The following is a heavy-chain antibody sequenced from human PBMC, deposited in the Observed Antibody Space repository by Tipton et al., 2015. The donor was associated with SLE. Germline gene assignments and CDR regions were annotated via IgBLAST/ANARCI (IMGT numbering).Heavy chain of an antibody. D-gene: IGHD5-12*01. V-gene: IGHV4-61*09. CDR1: GGSIGSATC. Sequence: TLSLTCTVSGGSIGSATCWSWIRQPAGEGLEWIGHIYTSGSANYNPSLKSRASISADASKNHFSLKLNSVTAADTAVYYCATNGHGETYEFFTEYLRHWGQGTLVTVSS. J-gene: IGHJ1*01. CDR3: ATNGHGETYEFFTEYLRH. CDR2: IYTSGSA.